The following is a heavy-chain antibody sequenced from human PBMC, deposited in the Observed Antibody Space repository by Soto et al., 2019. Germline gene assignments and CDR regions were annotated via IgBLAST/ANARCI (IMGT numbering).Heavy chain of an antibody. D-gene: IGHD2-2*01. CDR2: INPTTGDT. Sequence: ASVKVSCKASGYTFTGNYLHWVRQAPGQGLEWMALINPTTGDTKSTQKFQGRVTMTWDTAISTAYMDLSRLRSDNTAIYFCARGYCSSTGCSHYFDYWGQGTLVTVSS. J-gene: IGHJ4*02. V-gene: IGHV1-2*02. CDR3: ARGYCSSTGCSHYFDY. CDR1: GYTFTGNY.